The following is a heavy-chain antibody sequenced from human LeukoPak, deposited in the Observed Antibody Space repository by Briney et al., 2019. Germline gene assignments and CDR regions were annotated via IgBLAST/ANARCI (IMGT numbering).Heavy chain of an antibody. CDR1: GSTFDDYG. D-gene: IGHD3-22*01. J-gene: IGHJ4*02. CDR2: INWNGGST. CDR3: ARDFHDSSGYYTYFFDY. V-gene: IGHV3-20*04. Sequence: GGSLRLSWAVSGSTFDDYGMSWVRQAPGKGLEWVSGINWNGGSTGYADSVKGRFTISRDNAKNSLYLQMNSLRAEDTALYYCARDFHDSSGYYTYFFDYWGQGTLVTVSS.